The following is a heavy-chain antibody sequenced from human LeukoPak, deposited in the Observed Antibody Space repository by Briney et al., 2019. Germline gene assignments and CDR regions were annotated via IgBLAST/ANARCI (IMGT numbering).Heavy chain of an antibody. Sequence: GGSLRLSCVASGFTFSSYWMSCVRQAPGKGLEWVANIKEDGSEKYYVDSVKGRFTISRDNAKNSLYLQMNSLRADDTAVYYCATSYGDDKGDYWGQGTLVTVSS. CDR2: IKEDGSEK. CDR1: GFTFSSYW. CDR3: ATSYGDDKGDY. V-gene: IGHV3-7*05. J-gene: IGHJ4*02. D-gene: IGHD4-17*01.